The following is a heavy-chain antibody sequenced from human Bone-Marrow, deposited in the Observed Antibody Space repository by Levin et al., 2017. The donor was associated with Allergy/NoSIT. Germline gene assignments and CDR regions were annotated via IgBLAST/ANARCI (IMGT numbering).Heavy chain of an antibody. V-gene: IGHV3-23*01. CDR2: LDGSSGKT. J-gene: IGHJ6*03. CDR3: AKAGTTVMLDYSYLDV. Sequence: GGSLRLSCTISGFIFADYAKNWVRQAPGRGLEWVSSLDGSSGKTHYADVVKGRFTISREYSKNTLFLQMNSLRVEDTARYYCAKAGTTVMLDYSYLDVWGEGTAVTVSS. D-gene: IGHD4-17*01. CDR1: GFIFADYA.